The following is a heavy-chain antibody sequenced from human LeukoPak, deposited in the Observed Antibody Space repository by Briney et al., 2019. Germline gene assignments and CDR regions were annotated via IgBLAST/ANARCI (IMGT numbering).Heavy chain of an antibody. V-gene: IGHV3-11*06. J-gene: IGHJ4*02. Sequence: GGSLRLSCAASGFTFSDYYMSWIRQASGKGLEWVSYISSSSSYTNYADSVKGRFTISRDNAKNSLYLQMNSLRAEDTAVYYCARVQSSSWPYFDYWGQGTLVTVSS. D-gene: IGHD6-13*01. CDR1: GFTFSDYY. CDR2: ISSSSSYT. CDR3: ARVQSSSWPYFDY.